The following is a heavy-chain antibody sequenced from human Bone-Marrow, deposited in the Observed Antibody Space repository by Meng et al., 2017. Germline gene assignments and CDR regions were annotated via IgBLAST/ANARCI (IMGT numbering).Heavy chain of an antibody. CDR1: GFTFSSYA. Sequence: GESLKISCAASGFTFSSYAMSWVRQAPGKGLEWVSAISGSGGSTYYADSVKGRFTISRDNSKNTLYLQMNSLRAEDTAVYYCARDPYIALTYFDYWGQGTLVTVSS. V-gene: IGHV3-23*01. D-gene: IGHD2-15*01. J-gene: IGHJ4*02. CDR3: ARDPYIALTYFDY. CDR2: ISGSGGST.